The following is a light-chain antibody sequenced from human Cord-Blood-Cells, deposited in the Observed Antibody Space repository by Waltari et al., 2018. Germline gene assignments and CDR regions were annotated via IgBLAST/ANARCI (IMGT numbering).Light chain of an antibody. V-gene: IGLV1-51*01. CDR3: GTWDSSLSAYV. CDR2: DNN. J-gene: IGLJ1*01. CDR1: SSNIGNNY. Sequence: ISCSGSSSNIGNNYVSWYQQLPGTAPKLLIYDNNKRPSGIPDRFSGSKSGTSATLGITGLQTGDEADYYCGTWDSSLSAYVFGTGTKVTVL.